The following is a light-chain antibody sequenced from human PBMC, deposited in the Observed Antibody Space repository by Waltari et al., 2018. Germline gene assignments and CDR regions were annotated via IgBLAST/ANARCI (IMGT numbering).Light chain of an antibody. CDR3: SSYAGSYSEV. Sequence: QSALTQPRSVSGSPGQSVTISCTGTSNDVGGYNWVSWYQHHPGKAPKLMIYDVSKRPSGVPDRFSGSKSGDTAALTISGLQAEDEADYYCSSYAGSYSEVFGGGTKLTVL. V-gene: IGLV2-11*01. CDR2: DVS. CDR1: SNDVGGYNW. J-gene: IGLJ3*02.